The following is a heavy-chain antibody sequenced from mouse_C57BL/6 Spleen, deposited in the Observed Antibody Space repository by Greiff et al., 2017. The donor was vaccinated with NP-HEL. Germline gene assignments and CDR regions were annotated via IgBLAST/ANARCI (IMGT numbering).Heavy chain of an antibody. J-gene: IGHJ1*03. V-gene: IGHV14-2*01. Sequence: EVKLMESGAELVKPGASVKLSCTASGFNIKDYYMHWVKQRTEQGLEWIGRIDPEDGETKYAPKFQGKATITADTSSNTAYLQLSSLTSEDTAVYYCAKGINYYGSSYENFDVWGTGTTVTVSS. CDR3: AKGINYYGSSYENFDV. CDR2: IDPEDGET. D-gene: IGHD1-1*01. CDR1: GFNIKDYY.